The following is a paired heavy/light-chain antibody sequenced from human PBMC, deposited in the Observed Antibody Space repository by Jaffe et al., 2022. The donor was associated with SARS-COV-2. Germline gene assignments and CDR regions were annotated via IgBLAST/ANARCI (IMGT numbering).Heavy chain of an antibody. CDR3: AYAEHDVLTSAFDI. V-gene: IGHV1-18*01. D-gene: IGHD3-9*01. CDR2: ISADSGDT. CDR1: GRTSSTRYG. Sequence: QLMQSEGEVKKPGASVKISCKTSGRTSSTRYGISWVRQAPGQGLDWMGWISADSGDTKSAQKFQDRVTMTRDTSTNTVYMDLRNLRPDDTAVYFCAYAEHDVLTSAFDIWGQGTMIVVSS. J-gene: IGHJ3*02.
Light chain of an antibody. J-gene: IGKJ1*01. Sequence: DIQMTQSPSSLSASVGDRVTITCRASQGISIYLAWYQQKPGKVPKLLIYSAFSLQSGVPSRFSGSGFGTDFTLTISSLQPEDVATYYCQNYNIAPWTFGQGTKV. CDR1: QGISIY. CDR3: QNYNIAPWT. CDR2: SAF. V-gene: IGKV1-27*01.